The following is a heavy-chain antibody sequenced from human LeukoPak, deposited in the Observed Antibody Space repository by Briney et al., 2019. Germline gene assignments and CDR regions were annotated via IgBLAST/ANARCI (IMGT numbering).Heavy chain of an antibody. CDR1: GFTFSSYA. CDR3: AKDGIGGIYYDSSGYFDY. CDR2: ISGSGGST. Sequence: QAGGSLRLSCAASGFTFSSYAMSWVRQAPGKGLEWVSAISGSGGSTYYADPLKGRFTISRDNSKNTLYLQMNSLRAEDTALYYCAKDGIGGIYYDSSGYFDYWGQGTLVTVSS. J-gene: IGHJ4*02. D-gene: IGHD3-22*01. V-gene: IGHV3-23*01.